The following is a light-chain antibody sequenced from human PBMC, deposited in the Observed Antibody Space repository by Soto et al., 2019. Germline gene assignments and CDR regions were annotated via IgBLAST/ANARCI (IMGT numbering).Light chain of an antibody. CDR3: QQYKNWPPYT. CDR2: HAS. V-gene: IGKV3-15*01. Sequence: EIMMTQSPATLSVSPGERATLSCRASQSLSNSLAWYQQKPGQAPRLLISHASTRATGIPARFSGSGSGTEFTLTISSLQSEDSAVYYCQQYKNWPPYTFGQGTKLEIK. J-gene: IGKJ2*01. CDR1: QSLSNS.